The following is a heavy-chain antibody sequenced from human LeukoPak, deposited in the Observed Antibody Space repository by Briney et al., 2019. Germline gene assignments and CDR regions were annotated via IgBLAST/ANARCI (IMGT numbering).Heavy chain of an antibody. V-gene: IGHV3-74*01. CDR1: GFTFSSYW. J-gene: IGHJ4*02. Sequence: PGGSLRLSCAASGFTFSSYWMHWVRQAPGKGLVWVSRINSEGSSTSYADSVKGRFTISRDNAKNTLYLQMNSLRADDTAVYYCARGGHSGWYGPDSVDYWGQGTLVTVSS. D-gene: IGHD6-19*01. CDR2: INSEGSST. CDR3: ARGGHSGWYGPDSVDY.